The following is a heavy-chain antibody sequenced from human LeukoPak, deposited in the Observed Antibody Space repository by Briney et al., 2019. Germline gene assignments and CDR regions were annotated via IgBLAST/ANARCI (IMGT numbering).Heavy chain of an antibody. J-gene: IGHJ5*02. V-gene: IGHV1-2*06. Sequence: ASVKVSCKASGYTFTGYYMHWVRQATGQGLEWMGRINPNSGGTNYAQKFQGRVTMTRDTSISTAYMELSRLRSDETAVYYCARGLVVPAAIPMGHWFDRWGQGTLVTVSA. CDR3: ARGLVVPAAIPMGHWFDR. CDR2: INPNSGGT. D-gene: IGHD2-2*02. CDR1: GYTFTGYY.